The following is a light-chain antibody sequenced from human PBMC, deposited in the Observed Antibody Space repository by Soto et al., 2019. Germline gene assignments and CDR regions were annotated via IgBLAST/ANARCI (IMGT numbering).Light chain of an antibody. Sequence: EIVLTQSPGTLSLSPGERATLSCRASQSVSSSYLAWYQQKPGQAPRLLIYGASSRATGIPDRFSGSGSGNDFTLTISRLEPKDFAAYYCQQYGSSPQTFGQGTKVEIK. CDR2: GAS. CDR1: QSVSSSY. V-gene: IGKV3-20*01. J-gene: IGKJ1*01. CDR3: QQYGSSPQT.